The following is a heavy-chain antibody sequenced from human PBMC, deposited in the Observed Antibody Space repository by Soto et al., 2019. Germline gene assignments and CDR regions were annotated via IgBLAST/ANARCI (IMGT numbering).Heavy chain of an antibody. V-gene: IGHV2-5*02. CDR1: GFSLSTSGVG. CDR2: IYWDDDK. CDR3: AHRIQPTSPFDY. J-gene: IGHJ4*02. Sequence: QITLKESGPTLVKPTQTLTLTCTFSGFSLSTSGVGVGWIRQPPGKALEWLALIYWDDDKRYSPSLKSRLTITKDTSKNQVDLTMTNMDPVDTATYYCAHRIQPTSPFDYWGQGTLVTVSS. D-gene: IGHD5-18*01.